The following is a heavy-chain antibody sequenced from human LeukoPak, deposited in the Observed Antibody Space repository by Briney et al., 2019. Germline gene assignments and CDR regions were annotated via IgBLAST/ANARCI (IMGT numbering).Heavy chain of an antibody. CDR3: ARGTLGYCSGGSCGYYYYMDV. Sequence: ASVKVSCKASGYTFTGYYMHWVRQAPGQGLEWMGWINPNSGGTNYAQKFQGRVTMTRDTSISTAYMELSRLRSEDTAVYYCARGTLGYCSGGSCGYYYYMDVWGKGTTVTVSS. J-gene: IGHJ6*03. CDR2: INPNSGGT. CDR1: GYTFTGYY. V-gene: IGHV1-2*02. D-gene: IGHD2-15*01.